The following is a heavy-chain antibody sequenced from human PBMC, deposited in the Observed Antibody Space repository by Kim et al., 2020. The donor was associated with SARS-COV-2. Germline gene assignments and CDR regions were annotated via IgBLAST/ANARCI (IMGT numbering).Heavy chain of an antibody. CDR1: GFTVSSNY. CDR2: IYSGGST. V-gene: IGHV3-53*01. J-gene: IGHJ6*02. D-gene: IGHD6-19*01. CDR3: ARETQWLVYYGMDV. Sequence: GGSLRLSCAASGFTVSSNYMSWVRQAPGKGLEWVSVIYSGGSTYYADSVKGRFTISRDNSKNTLYLQMNSLRAEDTAVYYCARETQWLVYYGMDVWGQGTTVTVSS.